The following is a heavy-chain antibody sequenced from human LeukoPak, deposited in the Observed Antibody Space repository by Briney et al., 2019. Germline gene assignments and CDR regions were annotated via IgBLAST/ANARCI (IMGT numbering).Heavy chain of an antibody. CDR2: IISSTSTR. D-gene: IGHD3-16*01. V-gene: IGHV3-48*01. CDR3: ARDMDYAFDI. J-gene: IGHJ3*02. CDR1: GFTFSSYT. Sequence: GGSLRLSCAASGFTFSSYTMNWIRQAPGKGLEWVSYIISSTSTRSYADSVMGRFTISRDNDKNSLYLQMNSLRPEDTAVYYCARDMDYAFDIWGQGTIVTVSS.